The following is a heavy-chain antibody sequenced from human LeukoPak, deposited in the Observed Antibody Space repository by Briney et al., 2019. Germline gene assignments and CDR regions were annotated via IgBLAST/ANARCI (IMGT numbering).Heavy chain of an antibody. Sequence: SETLSLTCAVYGGCFSGYYWSWIRQPPGKGLEWIGEINHSGSTNYNPSLKRRLTISVDTSKNQFSLQLSSVHAAGPGVYHFAICPIGYLYDSSGYYVDYWGQGTLVTVSS. CDR2: INHSGST. CDR3: AICPIGYLYDSSGYYVDY. D-gene: IGHD3-22*01. V-gene: IGHV4-34*01. J-gene: IGHJ4*02. CDR1: GGCFSGYY.